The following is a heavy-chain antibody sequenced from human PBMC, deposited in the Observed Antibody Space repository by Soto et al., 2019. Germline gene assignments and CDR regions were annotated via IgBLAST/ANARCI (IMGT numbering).Heavy chain of an antibody. CDR1: GGTFSSYA. CDR3: ARAAYCGGDCYSRFDP. Sequence: SVKVSCKASGGTFSSYAISWVRQAPGQGLEWMGGIIPIFGTANYAQKFQGRVTITADESTSTAYMELSSLRSEDMAVYYCARAAYCGGDCYSRFDPWGQGTLVTVSS. J-gene: IGHJ5*02. V-gene: IGHV1-69*13. D-gene: IGHD2-21*02. CDR2: IIPIFGTA.